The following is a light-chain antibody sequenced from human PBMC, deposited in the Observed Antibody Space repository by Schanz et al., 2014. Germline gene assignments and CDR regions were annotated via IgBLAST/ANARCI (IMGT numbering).Light chain of an antibody. J-gene: IGLJ1*01. CDR3: SSNGGVNIYV. CDR1: SSDVGGYNY. Sequence: QSALTQPRSVSGSPGQSVTISCTGTSSDVGGYNYVSWYQQHPGKAPQLMIHDVTKRPSGVPDRFSGSKSGNAASLTVSGLQAEDEADYYCSSNGGVNIYVFGTGTKLTVL. CDR2: DVT. V-gene: IGLV2-11*01.